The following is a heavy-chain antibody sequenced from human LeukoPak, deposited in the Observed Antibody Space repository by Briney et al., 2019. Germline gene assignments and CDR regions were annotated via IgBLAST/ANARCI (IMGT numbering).Heavy chain of an antibody. CDR1: GGSISSYY. J-gene: IGHJ3*02. CDR3: ARAEKQVALDAFDI. Sequence: PSETLSLTCTVCGGSISSYYWSWLRQSAGKGLEWLGRINTSGSTNYNPSLKSRVTMSLDTSKNQLSLKLRSVTAADTAVYYCARAEKQVALDAFDIWGQGTMVTVSS. V-gene: IGHV4-4*07. CDR2: INTSGST.